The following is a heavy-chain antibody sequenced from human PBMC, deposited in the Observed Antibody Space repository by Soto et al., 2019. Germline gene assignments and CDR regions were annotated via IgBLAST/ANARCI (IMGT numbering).Heavy chain of an antibody. Sequence: EVQLVESGGDVVKPGGSLRLSCAASGFIFGPAWFQWVRQPPGKGLELVGRVKNNGGATDYAPSVKGRFTISRDDSKDMVYLQLSSLRTEDTALYYCNADLGHAYNSNNWFDPWGQGTLVTVSS. CDR1: GFIFGPAW. CDR2: VKNNGGAT. V-gene: IGHV3-15*07. D-gene: IGHD6-13*01. CDR3: NADLGHAYNSNNWFDP. J-gene: IGHJ5*02.